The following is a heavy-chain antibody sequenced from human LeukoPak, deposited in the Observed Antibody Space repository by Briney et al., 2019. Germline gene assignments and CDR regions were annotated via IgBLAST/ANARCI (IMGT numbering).Heavy chain of an antibody. V-gene: IGHV3-15*01. CDR2: IKSKTDGGTT. Sequence: GGSLRLSCATSGFTFSTYWMSWVRQAPGKGLEWVGRIKSKTDGGTTDYAAPVKGRFTISRDDSKNTLYLQMNSLKTEDTAVYYCTTTIIRIVVVAADYWGQGTLVTVSS. D-gene: IGHD2-15*01. CDR1: GFTFSTYW. J-gene: IGHJ4*02. CDR3: TTTIIRIVVVAADY.